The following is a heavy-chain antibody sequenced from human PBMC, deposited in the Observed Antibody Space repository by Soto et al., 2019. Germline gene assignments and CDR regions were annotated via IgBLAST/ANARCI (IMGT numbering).Heavy chain of an antibody. CDR2: IYYSGST. CDR3: ARVGSGDSHNAFDI. CDR1: GGSISSGGYY. D-gene: IGHD3-10*01. V-gene: IGHV4-31*03. Sequence: QVQLQESGPGLVKPSQTLSLTCTVSGGSISSGGYYWSWIRQHPGKGLEWLGYIYYSGSTYYNPSLKSRVTISVDTSKNQFSLKLSSVTAADTAVYYCARVGSGDSHNAFDIWGQGTMVTVSS. J-gene: IGHJ3*02.